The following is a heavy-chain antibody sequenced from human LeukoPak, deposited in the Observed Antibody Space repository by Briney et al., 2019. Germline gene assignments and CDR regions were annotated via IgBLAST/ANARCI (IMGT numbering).Heavy chain of an antibody. Sequence: SPGGSLRLSCAASGFTFSNYNMNWVRQAPGKGLECVSYISSSSSYIYYADSVKGRFTISRDNAKNSLFLQMNSLRAEDTAVYYCARDQRVGTGFDYWGQGTLVTVSS. CDR1: GFTFSNYN. D-gene: IGHD1-7*01. V-gene: IGHV3-21*01. J-gene: IGHJ4*02. CDR3: ARDQRVGTGFDY. CDR2: ISSSSSYI.